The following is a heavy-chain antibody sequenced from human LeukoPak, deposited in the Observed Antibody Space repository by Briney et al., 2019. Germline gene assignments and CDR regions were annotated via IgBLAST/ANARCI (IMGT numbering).Heavy chain of an antibody. J-gene: IGHJ4*02. CDR2: IYTSGST. CDR1: GGSISSSSYY. D-gene: IGHD5-24*01. Sequence: SETLSLTCSVSGGSISSSSYYWGWIRQPPGKGLEWIGSIYTSGSTYYNPSLKSRVTISVDTSKNQFSLKLSSVTAADTAVYYCARVKDGYSSLSGFDYWGPGTLATVSS. CDR3: ARVKDGYSSLSGFDY. V-gene: IGHV4-39*07.